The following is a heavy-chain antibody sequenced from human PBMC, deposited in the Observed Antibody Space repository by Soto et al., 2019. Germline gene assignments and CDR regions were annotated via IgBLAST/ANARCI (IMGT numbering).Heavy chain of an antibody. CDR1: GFTFSSYG. CDR3: AKDENGLTGYSSSWYENKKFDY. D-gene: IGHD6-13*01. Sequence: PGGSLRLSCAASGFTFSSYGMHWVRQAPGKGLEWVAVISYDGSNKYYADSVKGRFTISRDNSKNTLYLQMNSLRAEDTAVYYCAKDENGLTGYSSSWYENKKFDYWGQGTLVTVSS. V-gene: IGHV3-30*18. J-gene: IGHJ4*02. CDR2: ISYDGSNK.